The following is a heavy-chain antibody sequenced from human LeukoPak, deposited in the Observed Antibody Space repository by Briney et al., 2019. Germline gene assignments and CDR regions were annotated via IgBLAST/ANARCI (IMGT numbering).Heavy chain of an antibody. D-gene: IGHD2-2*01. J-gene: IGHJ1*01. CDR3: ARDGFFGCSSTSCYPGYFQH. CDR2: ISAYNGNT. Sequence: GASVKVSCKASGYTFTSYGISWVRQAPGQGLEWMGWISAYNGNTNYAQKLQGRVTMTTDTSTSTAYMELRSLRSDDTAVYYCARDGFFGCSSTSCYPGYFQHWGQGTLVTVSS. CDR1: GYTFTSYG. V-gene: IGHV1-18*01.